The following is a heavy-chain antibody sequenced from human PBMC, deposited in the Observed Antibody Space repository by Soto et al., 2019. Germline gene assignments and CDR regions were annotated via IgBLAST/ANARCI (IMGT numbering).Heavy chain of an antibody. Sequence: QVQLVQSGAQVKRPGASVTVSCRASGYTFTSYSLHWVRQAPGRRLEWMGWIHAGNGYTKYSQSFQGRVTITRDTSATTVNMDLSSLRSEDTAVYYCARVQYSGGDLRLAFDIWGQGTMVTVSS. CDR2: IHAGNGYT. D-gene: IGHD1-26*01. J-gene: IGHJ3*02. V-gene: IGHV1-3*01. CDR1: GYTFTSYS. CDR3: ARVQYSGGDLRLAFDI.